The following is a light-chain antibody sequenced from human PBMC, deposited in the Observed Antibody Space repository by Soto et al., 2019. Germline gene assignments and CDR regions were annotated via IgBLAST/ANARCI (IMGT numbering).Light chain of an antibody. J-gene: IGLJ3*02. CDR3: CSYAGSYTFWV. Sequence: QSALTQPRSVSGSPGQSVTISCTGTSSDVGDYNYVSWYQQHPGKAPKVMIYDVSRRPSGVPDRFSGSKSGNTASLTISGLQAEDEADYSCCSYAGSYTFWVFGGGTTLTVL. CDR1: SSDVGDYNY. CDR2: DVS. V-gene: IGLV2-11*01.